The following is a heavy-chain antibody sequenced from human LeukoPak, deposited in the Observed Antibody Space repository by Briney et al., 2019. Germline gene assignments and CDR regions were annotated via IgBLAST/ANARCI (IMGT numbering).Heavy chain of an antibody. CDR3: ARRRKSGYDNWFDP. CDR2: MNPNSGNT. CDR1: GYTFTSYD. D-gene: IGHD5-12*01. J-gene: IGHJ5*02. V-gene: IGHV1-8*01. Sequence: ASVKVSCKASGYTFTSYDIHWVRQATGQGLEWMGWMNPNSGNTGYAQKFQGRVTMTRNTSISTAYMELSSLRSEDTAVYYCARRRKSGYDNWFDPWGQGTLVTVSS.